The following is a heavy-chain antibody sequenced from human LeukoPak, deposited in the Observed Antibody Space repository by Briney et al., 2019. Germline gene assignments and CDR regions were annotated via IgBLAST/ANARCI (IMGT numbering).Heavy chain of an antibody. CDR2: MNPNSGNT. J-gene: IGHJ5*02. Sequence: ASVKVSCKASGYTFINYDINWVRQAPGQGLEWMGWMNPNSGNTGYAQRFQGRVTITRNTSISTAYMELNSLTSEDTAVYFCATRRLERRAGSWFDPWGQGTLVTVSP. V-gene: IGHV1-8*03. CDR1: GYTFINYD. CDR3: ATRRLERRAGSWFDP. D-gene: IGHD3-3*01.